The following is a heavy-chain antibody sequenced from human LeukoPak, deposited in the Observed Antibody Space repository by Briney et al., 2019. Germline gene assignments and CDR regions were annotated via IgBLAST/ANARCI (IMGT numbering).Heavy chain of an antibody. V-gene: IGHV3-20*04. CDR2: INWNGGST. J-gene: IGHJ1*01. Sequence: GGSLRLSCAASGFTFDDYGMSWVRQAPGKGLEWVSGINWNGGSTGYADSVKGRFTISRDNAKNSLYLQMNSLRAEDTALYYCARRGGSSLAAYFQHWGQGTLVTVSS. D-gene: IGHD6-6*01. CDR3: ARRGGSSLAAYFQH. CDR1: GFTFDDYG.